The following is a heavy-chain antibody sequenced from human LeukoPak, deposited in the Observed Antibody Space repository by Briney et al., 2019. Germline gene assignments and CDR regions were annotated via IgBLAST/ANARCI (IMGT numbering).Heavy chain of an antibody. Sequence: GGPLRLSCAASGFAFSNTWMHWVRQAPGKGLVWVSRTNSDESTTDYADSVKGRFIISRDNAKSTLYLQMNNLRSEDTAVYFCARDPATSRGWFDRWGQGTLVTVSS. V-gene: IGHV3-74*01. CDR1: GFAFSNTW. J-gene: IGHJ5*02. D-gene: IGHD3-10*01. CDR3: ARDPATSRGWFDR. CDR2: TNSDESTT.